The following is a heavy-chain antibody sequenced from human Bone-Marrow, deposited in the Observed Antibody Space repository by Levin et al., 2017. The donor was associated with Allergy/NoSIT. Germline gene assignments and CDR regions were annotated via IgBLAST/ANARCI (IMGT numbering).Heavy chain of an antibody. Sequence: SCAASGFTFSSYAMHWVRQAPGKGLEWVAVISYDGSNKYYADSVKGRFTISRDNSKNTLYLQMNSLRAEDTAVYYCATGNDQDAFDIWGQGTMVTVSS. J-gene: IGHJ3*02. CDR2: ISYDGSNK. CDR1: GFTFSSYA. V-gene: IGHV3-30-3*01. CDR3: ATGNDQDAFDI.